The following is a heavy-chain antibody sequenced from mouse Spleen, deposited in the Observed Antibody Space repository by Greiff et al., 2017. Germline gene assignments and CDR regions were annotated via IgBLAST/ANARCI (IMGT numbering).Heavy chain of an antibody. D-gene: IGHD2-4*01. V-gene: IGHV1-81*01. CDR3: ARSLYYDYDAFFAY. Sequence: VHLVESGAELARPGASVKLSCKASGYTFTSYGISWVKQRTGQGLEWIGEIYPRSGNTYYNEKFKGKATLTADKSSSTAYMELRSLTSEDSAVYFCARSLYYDYDAFFAYWGQGTLVTVSA. CDR1: GYTFTSYG. CDR2: IYPRSGNT. J-gene: IGHJ3*01.